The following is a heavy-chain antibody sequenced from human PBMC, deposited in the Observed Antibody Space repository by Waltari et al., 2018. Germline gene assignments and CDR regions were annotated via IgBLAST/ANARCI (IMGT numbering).Heavy chain of an antibody. J-gene: IGHJ4*02. CDR2: INHSGIT. CDR1: GGSYRGYY. CDR3: ASAAVAARDY. D-gene: IGHD6-19*01. Sequence: VQLQQWGGGLLKPSETLSLTCAGFGGSYRGYYWSWIRQPPGKGLEWIGEINHSGITNYNPSLKRRVTISVDTSKTQFSLKLSSVTAADTAVYYCASAAVAARDYWGQGTLVTVSS. V-gene: IGHV4-34*01.